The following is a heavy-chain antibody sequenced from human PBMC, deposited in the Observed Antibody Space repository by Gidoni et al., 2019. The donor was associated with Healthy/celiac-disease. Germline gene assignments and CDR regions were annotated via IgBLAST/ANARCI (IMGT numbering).Heavy chain of an antibody. V-gene: IGHV3-21*01. CDR1: GFTFSSYS. CDR2: ISSSSSYI. CDR3: ARDMSEIQLWAFDY. D-gene: IGHD5-18*01. Sequence: EVQLVESGGGLVKPGGSLRLSCAASGFTFSSYSLNWVRQAPGKGLEWVSSISSSSSYIYYADSVKGRFTISRDKAKNSLYLQMNSLRAEDTAVYYCARDMSEIQLWAFDYWGQGTLVTVSS. J-gene: IGHJ4*02.